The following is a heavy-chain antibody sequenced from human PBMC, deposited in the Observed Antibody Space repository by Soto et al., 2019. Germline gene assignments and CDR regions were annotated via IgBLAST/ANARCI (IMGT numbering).Heavy chain of an antibody. V-gene: IGHV1-69*12. CDR3: AGLPELTRIYYYYGMDV. CDR1: GGTFSSYA. J-gene: IGHJ6*02. D-gene: IGHD1-7*01. CDR2: IIPIFGTA. Sequence: QVQLVQSGAEVKKPGSSVKVSCKASGGTFSSYAISWVRQAPGQGLEWMGGIIPIFGTANYAQKFQGRVTITADESTSTAYMELSSLRSEDTAVYYCAGLPELTRIYYYYGMDVWGQGTTVTVSS.